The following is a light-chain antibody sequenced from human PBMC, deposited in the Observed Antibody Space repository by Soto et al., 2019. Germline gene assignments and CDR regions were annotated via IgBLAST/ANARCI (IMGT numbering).Light chain of an antibody. Sequence: QSVLTQSPSASASLGASVKLTCTLSSGHSSYAIAWHQQQPEKGPRYLMKLNSDGSHNKGDGIPDRFSGSSSGSERYLTISRLQSEDEADYYCQTWGSGIRVVFGGGTKLTVL. J-gene: IGLJ2*01. CDR3: QTWGSGIRVV. CDR2: LNSDGSH. CDR1: SGHSSYA. V-gene: IGLV4-69*01.